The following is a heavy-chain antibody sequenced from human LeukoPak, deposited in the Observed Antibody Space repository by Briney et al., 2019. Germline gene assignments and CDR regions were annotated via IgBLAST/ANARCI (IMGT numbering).Heavy chain of an antibody. CDR1: GFSLSTSGVG. Sequence: SGPTLVNPTQTLTLTFTFSGFSLSTSGVGVGWIRQPPGKALEWIALIYWNDDNRYSPSLKRRLTITKDTSKNQVVLTMTNMDPVDTATYYCAHYGDYRFLYYFDYWGQGTLVTVSS. CDR2: IYWNDDN. CDR3: AHYGDYRFLYYFDY. V-gene: IGHV2-5*01. D-gene: IGHD4-17*01. J-gene: IGHJ4*02.